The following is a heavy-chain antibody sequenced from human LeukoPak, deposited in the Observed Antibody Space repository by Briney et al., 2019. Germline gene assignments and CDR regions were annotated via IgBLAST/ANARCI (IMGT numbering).Heavy chain of an antibody. Sequence: SETLSLTCTVSGGSITSNNYYWSWIRQPAGKGLEWIGRTYTPGGSTYYNPSVKSRVTISLDTSKNQFSLRLSSVTAADTAVYFCARGGQQLVNWFDPWGQGTLVTVSS. D-gene: IGHD6-13*01. J-gene: IGHJ5*02. CDR1: GGSITSNNYY. CDR2: TYTPGGST. V-gene: IGHV4-61*02. CDR3: ARGGQQLVNWFDP.